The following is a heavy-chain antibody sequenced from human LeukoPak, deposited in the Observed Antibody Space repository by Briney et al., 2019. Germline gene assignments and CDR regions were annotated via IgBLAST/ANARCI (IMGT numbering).Heavy chain of an antibody. CDR1: GFTFSSYG. J-gene: IGHJ6*02. Sequence: PGGSLRLSCAASGFTFSSYGMHWVRQAPGKGLEWVAVIWYDGSNKYYADSVEGRFTISRDNSKNTLYLQMNSLRAEDTAVYYCARDGQMIPYYGMDVWGQGTTVTVSS. V-gene: IGHV3-33*01. CDR3: ARDGQMIPYYGMDV. D-gene: IGHD3-16*01. CDR2: IWYDGSNK.